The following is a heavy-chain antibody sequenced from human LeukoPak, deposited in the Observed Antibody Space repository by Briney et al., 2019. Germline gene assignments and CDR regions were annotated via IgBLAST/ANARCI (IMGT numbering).Heavy chain of an antibody. D-gene: IGHD3-16*01. Sequence: GGSLRLSCAASGFTFSNYAISWVRQAPGKGLEWVSSISPSNISSYYADSVRGRFTISRDNSKNTLYLQISSLRAEDTAVYYCARLAITGSYTYDDYWGQGTLVTVSS. CDR3: ARLAITGSYTYDDY. J-gene: IGHJ4*02. CDR2: ISPSNISS. V-gene: IGHV3-23*01. CDR1: GFTFSNYA.